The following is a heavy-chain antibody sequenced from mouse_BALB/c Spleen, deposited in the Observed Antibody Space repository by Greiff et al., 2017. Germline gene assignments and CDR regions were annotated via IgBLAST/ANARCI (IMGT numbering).Heavy chain of an antibody. J-gene: IGHJ3*01. V-gene: IGHV14-3*02. D-gene: IGHD2-14*01. CDR1: GFNIKDTY. CDR2: IDPANGNT. Sequence: EVQLQQSGAELVKPGASVKLSCTASGFNIKDTYMHWVKQRPEQGLEWIGRIDPANGNTKYDPKFQGKATITADTSSNTAYLQLSSLTSEDTAVYYCAAYYRYDDWGQGTLVTVSA. CDR3: AAYYRYDD.